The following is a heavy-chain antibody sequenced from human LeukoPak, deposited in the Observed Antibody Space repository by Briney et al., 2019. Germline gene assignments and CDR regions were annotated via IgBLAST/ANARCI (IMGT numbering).Heavy chain of an antibody. D-gene: IGHD3-10*01. CDR1: GFTFGDYH. V-gene: IGHV3-11*01. J-gene: IGHJ4*02. Sequence: PGGSLRLSCAASGFTFGDYHMIWIRQAPGKGLEWVSYISNTGGTIYHADSVKGRFTVSRDNAKNSLYLQMNNLRAEDTAVYYCARVSGGDYFDYWGQGTLVTVPS. CDR2: ISNTGGTI. CDR3: ARVSGGDYFDY.